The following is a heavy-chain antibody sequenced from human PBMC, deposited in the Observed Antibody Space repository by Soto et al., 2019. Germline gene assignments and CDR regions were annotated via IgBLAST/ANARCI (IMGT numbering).Heavy chain of an antibody. CDR3: ARYDSSGYYWPYYYYGMDV. D-gene: IGHD3-22*01. J-gene: IGHJ6*02. CDR2: ISDSSSYI. Sequence: EVQLVESGGGLVKPGGSLRLSCAASGFTFSTCSMNWVRQAPGKGLEWVSSISDSSSYIYYADSVKGRFTISRDNAKNSLYLQMNSLRAEDTAVYYCARYDSSGYYWPYYYYGMDVWGQGTTVTVSS. V-gene: IGHV3-21*01. CDR1: GFTFSTCS.